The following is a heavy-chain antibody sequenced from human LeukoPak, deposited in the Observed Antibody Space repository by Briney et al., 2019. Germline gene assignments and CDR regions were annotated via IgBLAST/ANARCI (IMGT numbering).Heavy chain of an antibody. Sequence: GGSLRLSCAASGFTVSGNYMNWVRQAPGKGLEWVSVIYSGGSTYYADSVKGRFTISRDDSKKTVYLQMNSLRAEDTAVYYCARESDILTGYPFDYWGQGTLVTVSS. J-gene: IGHJ4*02. CDR2: IYSGGST. D-gene: IGHD3-9*01. CDR3: ARESDILTGYPFDY. V-gene: IGHV3-66*01. CDR1: GFTVSGNY.